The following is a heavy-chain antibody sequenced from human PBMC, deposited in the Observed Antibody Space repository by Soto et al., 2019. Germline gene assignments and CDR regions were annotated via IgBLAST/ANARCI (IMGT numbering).Heavy chain of an antibody. CDR2: IYYSGST. V-gene: IGHV4-59*01. J-gene: IGHJ4*02. CDR1: GGSISSYY. D-gene: IGHD5-12*01. CDR3: AREIDGYNSHYFDY. Sequence: SETLSLTCTVSGGSISSYYWSWIRQPPGKGLEWIGYIYYSGSTNYNPSLKSRVTISVDTSKNQFSLKLSSVTAADTAVYYCAREIDGYNSHYFDYWGQGTLVTVSS.